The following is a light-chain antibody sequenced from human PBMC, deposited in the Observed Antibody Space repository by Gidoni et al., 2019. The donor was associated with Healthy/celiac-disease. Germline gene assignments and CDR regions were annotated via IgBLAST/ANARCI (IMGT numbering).Light chain of an antibody. Sequence: EIVMTQAPATLSVSPGERATLSCRASQSVGSNLPWYQQQPGQTPRLLIYGASTRATGIPARFSGSGSGTEFTLTISSLQSEDFAVYYCQQYNNWLYTFGQGIKLEIK. V-gene: IGKV3-15*01. CDR1: QSVGSN. CDR2: GAS. J-gene: IGKJ2*01. CDR3: QQYNNWLYT.